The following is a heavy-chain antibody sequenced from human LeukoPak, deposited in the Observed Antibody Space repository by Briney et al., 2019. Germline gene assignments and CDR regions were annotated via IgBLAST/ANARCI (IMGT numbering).Heavy chain of an antibody. V-gene: IGHV3-74*01. CDR2: IKSDGST. CDR3: ARAPSEIGGYYPEYFRH. J-gene: IGHJ1*01. D-gene: IGHD3-22*01. Sequence: GGSLRLSCAASGFTFRSYWMHWVRQAPEKGLVWVSRIKSDGSTNYADSVKGRFTISRDNAKNTVSLQMNSLRAEDTGVYYCARAPSEIGGYYPEYFRHWGQGTLVTVSS. CDR1: GFTFRSYW.